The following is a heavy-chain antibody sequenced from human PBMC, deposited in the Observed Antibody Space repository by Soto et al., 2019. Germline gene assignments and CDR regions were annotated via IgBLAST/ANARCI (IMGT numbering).Heavy chain of an antibody. Sequence: SETLSRTCAVYGGSFSYYYWSWIRQAPGRGLEWIGEINHSGSTYYNPSLKSRVTISVDTSKNQFSLKLSSVTAADTAVYYCARGVVRRVIIQYTSFFDYWGQGTLVTVSS. CDR2: INHSGST. D-gene: IGHD3-10*01. V-gene: IGHV4-34*01. CDR1: GGSFSYYY. CDR3: ARGVVRRVIIQYTSFFDY. J-gene: IGHJ4*02.